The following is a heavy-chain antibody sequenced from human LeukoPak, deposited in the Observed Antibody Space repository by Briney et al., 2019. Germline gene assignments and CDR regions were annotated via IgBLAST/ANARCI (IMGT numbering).Heavy chain of an antibody. CDR2: IYYNGNT. D-gene: IGHD1-26*01. J-gene: IGHJ5*02. CDR1: GDSISRGDHY. V-gene: IGHV4-30-4*08. Sequence: SETLSLTCTVSGDSISRGDHYWSWVRQPPGKGLEWIGYIYYNGNTYYNPSLKSRLTISVDTSKNQFSLKLSSVTAADTAVYYCVRGVGATRGRFDPWGQGTLVTVSS. CDR3: VRGVGATRGRFDP.